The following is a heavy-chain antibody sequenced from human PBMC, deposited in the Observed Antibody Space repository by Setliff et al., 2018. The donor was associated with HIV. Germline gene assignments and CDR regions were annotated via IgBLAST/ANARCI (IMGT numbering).Heavy chain of an antibody. V-gene: IGHV3-23*01. Sequence: GGSLRLSCAASGFTFSSYEMSWVRQAPGKGLEWVSAISGSGGSTYYADSVKGRFTISRDNSKNTLYLQMNSLRAEDTAVYYCARATAARDDAFDIWGQGTMVTVSS. D-gene: IGHD6-6*01. J-gene: IGHJ3*02. CDR3: ARATAARDDAFDI. CDR2: ISGSGGST. CDR1: GFTFSSYE.